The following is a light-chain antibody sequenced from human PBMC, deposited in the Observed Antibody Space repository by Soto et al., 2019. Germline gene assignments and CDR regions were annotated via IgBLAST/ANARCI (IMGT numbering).Light chain of an antibody. CDR1: SSDVGGYNY. J-gene: IGLJ2*01. V-gene: IGLV2-8*01. CDR2: EVT. CDR3: SSYTSISSVV. Sequence: QSVLTQPPSASGSPGQSVTISCTGTSSDVGGYNYVSWYQQYPGRAPKLMIYEVTKRPSGVPDRFSGSKSGNTASLTVSGLQAEDEADYYCSSYTSISSVVFGGGTKLTVL.